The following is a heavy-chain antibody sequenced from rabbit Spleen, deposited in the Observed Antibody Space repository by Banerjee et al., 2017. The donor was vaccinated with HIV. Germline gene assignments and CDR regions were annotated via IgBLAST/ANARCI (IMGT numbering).Heavy chain of an antibody. Sequence: QEQLVESGGGLVRPGASLTLTCIASGFSFSSRYYMCWVRQAPGKGLEWIACIYAGSSGDTYYASWAKGRFTISKASSTTVTLQMTSLTAADTATYFCVRDPGSATFYFDLWGQGTLVTVS. V-gene: IGHV1S45*01. CDR2: IYAGSSGDT. CDR3: VRDPGSATFYFDL. CDR1: GFSFSSRYY. D-gene: IGHD3-1*01. J-gene: IGHJ4*01.